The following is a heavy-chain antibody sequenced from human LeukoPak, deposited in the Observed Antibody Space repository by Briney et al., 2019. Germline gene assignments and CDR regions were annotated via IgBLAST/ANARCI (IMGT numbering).Heavy chain of an antibody. V-gene: IGHV1-2*02. Sequence: ASVKVSCKASGYTFTGYYMHWVRQAPGQGLEWMGWINPNSGGTNYAQKFQGRVTMTRDTSISTAYMELSRLRSDDTAVYYCARVMAVAPTEDYWGQGTLVTVSS. J-gene: IGHJ4*02. D-gene: IGHD6-19*01. CDR1: GYTFTGYY. CDR3: ARVMAVAPTEDY. CDR2: INPNSGGT.